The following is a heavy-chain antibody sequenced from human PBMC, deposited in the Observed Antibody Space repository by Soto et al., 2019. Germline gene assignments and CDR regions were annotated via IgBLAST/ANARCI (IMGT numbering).Heavy chain of an antibody. CDR2: IGGRGNSA. V-gene: IGHV3-23*01. CDR3: VKVLTPGALLPYYYYGMDV. D-gene: IGHD3-3*01. Sequence: QPGGSLRLSCAASGFIFTNYAMNWVRQAPGKGLEWVSVIGGRGNSAYYADSVQGRFTISRDNSKNTLSLQMSSLTADDTAIYYCVKVLTPGALLPYYYYGMDVWGQGTTVTVSS. J-gene: IGHJ6*02. CDR1: GFIFTNYA.